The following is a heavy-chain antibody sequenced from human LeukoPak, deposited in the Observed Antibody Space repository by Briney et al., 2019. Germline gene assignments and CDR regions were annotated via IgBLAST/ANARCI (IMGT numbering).Heavy chain of an antibody. CDR3: ARGSGDAAFDP. Sequence: GGSLRLSCAATGFTFSNYAIHWGRQAPGKGLEWVAFISDDGSRQHYADSVKGRFTISRDNSKNTLYLQMNSLRVEDTAVYYCARGSGDAAFDPWGQGTLVTVSS. CDR1: GFTFSNYA. D-gene: IGHD2-15*01. J-gene: IGHJ5*02. V-gene: IGHV3-30-3*01. CDR2: ISDDGSRQ.